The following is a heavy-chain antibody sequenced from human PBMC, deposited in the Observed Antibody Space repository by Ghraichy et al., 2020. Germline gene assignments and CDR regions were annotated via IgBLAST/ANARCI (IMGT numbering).Heavy chain of an antibody. V-gene: IGHV4-39*01. D-gene: IGHD3-10*01. CDR1: GGSISSSPYY. J-gene: IGHJ4*02. Sequence: SETLSLTCTVSGGSISSSPYYWGWIRQPPGKGLEWIGSVYYSGSTYYNPSLKSRVTISVDTSKNQFSLKLSSVSASDTAMYYCARFAYYGSGSNREYLGQGTLVTVSS. CDR3: ARFAYYGSGSNREY. CDR2: VYYSGST.